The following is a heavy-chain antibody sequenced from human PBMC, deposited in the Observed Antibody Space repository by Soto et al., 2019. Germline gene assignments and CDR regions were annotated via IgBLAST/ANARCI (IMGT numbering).Heavy chain of an antibody. CDR3: ARVGPWVPYYYESSPYTFENWFDH. J-gene: IGHJ5*02. D-gene: IGHD3-22*01. V-gene: IGHV4-38-2*01. Sequence: PXATLSLTCAVSGYSISSGYYWGWLRQPPGKGLEWIGSIYHVGSTYYNPSLNSRVTLSIDMTDNHVSLILNSVTAADTAVYYCARVGPWVPYYYESSPYTFENWFDHWGHGTLVTV. CDR2: IYHVGST. CDR1: GYSISSGYY.